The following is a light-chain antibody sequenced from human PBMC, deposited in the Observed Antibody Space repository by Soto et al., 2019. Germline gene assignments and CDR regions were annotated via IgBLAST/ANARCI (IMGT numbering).Light chain of an antibody. CDR1: SSDVGSYDF. J-gene: IGLJ1*01. Sequence: QSVLTQPASVSGSPGQSITMSCTGTSSDVGSYDFVSWYQQHPGKAPKLLIYRPSGVSARFSGSKSDNTASLTISGLQAADEADYFCSSYSSSTVRYVFGSGTKLTVL. V-gene: IGLV2-14*01. CDR3: SSYSSSTVRYV.